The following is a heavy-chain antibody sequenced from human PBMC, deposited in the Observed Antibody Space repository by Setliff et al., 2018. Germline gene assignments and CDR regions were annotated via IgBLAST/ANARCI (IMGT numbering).Heavy chain of an antibody. V-gene: IGHV1-69*05. CDR3: AREGVDTRSSTDYRYYMDV. CDR2: TIPMFGST. J-gene: IGHJ6*03. D-gene: IGHD5-18*01. Sequence: SVKVSCKASGGTFRSYGISWVRQAPGQGLEWMGGTIPMFGSTNYAQKFQDRVTIITDESTGTAYMELSSLRTEDTAVYYCAREGVDTRSSTDYRYYMDVWGKGTTVTV. CDR1: GGTFRSYG.